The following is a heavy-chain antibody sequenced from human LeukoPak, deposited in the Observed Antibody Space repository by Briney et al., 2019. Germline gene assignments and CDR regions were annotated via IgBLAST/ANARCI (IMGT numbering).Heavy chain of an antibody. D-gene: IGHD2-2*01. CDR2: IYYSGST. V-gene: IGHV4-59*01. Sequence: SETLSLTCTVSGGSISSYYWSWIRQPPGKGLEWIGYIYYSGSTNYNPSLRSRVTISVDTSKNQFSLKLSSVTAADTAVYYCARVPCSSTSCHYYFDYWGQGTLVTVSS. CDR3: ARVPCSSTSCHYYFDY. CDR1: GGSISSYY. J-gene: IGHJ4*02.